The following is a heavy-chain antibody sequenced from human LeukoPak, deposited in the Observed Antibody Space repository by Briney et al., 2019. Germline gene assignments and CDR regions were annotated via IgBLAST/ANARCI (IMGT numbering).Heavy chain of an antibody. J-gene: IGHJ4*02. D-gene: IGHD3-16*02. V-gene: IGHV1-2*06. CDR3: ARDTQYVWGSYRQDY. CDR2: INPNSGGT. CDR1: GYTFTGYY. Sequence: GASVKVSCKASGYTFTGYYMHWVRQAPGQGLEWMGRINPNSGGTNYAQKFQGRVTMTRDTSISTAYMELSRLRSDDTAVYYCARDTQYVWGSYRQDYWGQGTLVTVSS.